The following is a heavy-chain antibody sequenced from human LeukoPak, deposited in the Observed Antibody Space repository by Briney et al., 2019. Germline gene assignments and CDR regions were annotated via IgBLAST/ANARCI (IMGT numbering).Heavy chain of an antibody. J-gene: IGHJ3*02. Sequence: SQTLSLTCAISGDSVSSITAAWNWIRQSPSRGLEWLGRTYYRSKWFTDYVPFVKSRISVSPDPSKNQFSLQLNSVTPEDTAVYFCVRDSGMGLDAFDIWGQGTMVTVSS. CDR2: TYYRSKWFT. V-gene: IGHV6-1*01. D-gene: IGHD3-10*01. CDR3: VRDSGMGLDAFDI. CDR1: GDSVSSITAA.